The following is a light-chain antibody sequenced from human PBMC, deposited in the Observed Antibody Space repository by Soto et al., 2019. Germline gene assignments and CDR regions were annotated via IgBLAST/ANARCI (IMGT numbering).Light chain of an antibody. Sequence: DVQMTQSPSSLSASVGDSVTITCRASQDIKSDLAWYQQRPGEAPKSLIFDASHLLDGVPSKCSGSGSGSEFTLTISSLQPEDSATYFCQQSKSHPPTFGRGTKVEI. V-gene: IGKV1-16*02. J-gene: IGKJ2*01. CDR3: QQSKSHPPT. CDR2: DAS. CDR1: QDIKSD.